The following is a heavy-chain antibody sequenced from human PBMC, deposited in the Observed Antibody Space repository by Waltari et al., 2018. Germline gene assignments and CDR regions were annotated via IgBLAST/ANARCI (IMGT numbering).Heavy chain of an antibody. D-gene: IGHD3-3*01. V-gene: IGHV4-34*01. CDR3: ARGKFWSGPRPFDY. J-gene: IGHJ4*02. Sequence: QVQLQQWGAGLLKPSETLSLTCAVDGGSFSGYSWSWIRQPPGKGLEWIGEINHSGSTNYNPSLKSRVTISVDTSKNQFSLKLSSVTAADTAVYYCARGKFWSGPRPFDYWGQGTLVTVSS. CDR2: INHSGST. CDR1: GGSFSGYS.